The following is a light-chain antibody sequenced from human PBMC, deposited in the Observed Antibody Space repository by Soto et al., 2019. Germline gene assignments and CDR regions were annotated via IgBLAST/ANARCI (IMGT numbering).Light chain of an antibody. Sequence: EIVMTQSPATLSVSPGGRATLSCRASQSISDTLAWYQQKPGQAPRLLIYGASRRATGFPARFSGSGSGTDFTLTISSLQSEDFAIYYCQKRGNWPQFGQGTRLEIK. J-gene: IGKJ5*01. V-gene: IGKV3-15*01. CDR3: QKRGNWPQ. CDR2: GAS. CDR1: QSISDT.